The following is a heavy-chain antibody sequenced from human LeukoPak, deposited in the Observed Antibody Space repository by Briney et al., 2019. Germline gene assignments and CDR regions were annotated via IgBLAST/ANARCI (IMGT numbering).Heavy chain of an antibody. CDR2: IYYSGST. CDR1: GGSIGSYY. Sequence: PSETLSLTCTVSGGSIGSYYWSWIRQPPGKGLEWIGYIYYSGSTNYNPSLKSRVTISVDTSKNQFSLKLSSVTAADTAVYYCARALNYYDSSGYYSYYFDYWGQGTLVTVSS. J-gene: IGHJ4*02. D-gene: IGHD3-22*01. V-gene: IGHV4-59*01. CDR3: ARALNYYDSSGYYSYYFDY.